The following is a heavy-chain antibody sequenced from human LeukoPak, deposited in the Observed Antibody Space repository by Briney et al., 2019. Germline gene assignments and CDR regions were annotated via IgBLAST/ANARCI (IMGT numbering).Heavy chain of an antibody. CDR1: GFTLSSHT. J-gene: IGHJ6*04. D-gene: IGHD1-26*01. CDR3: ARDSGRYGYYMDV. V-gene: IGHV3-48*01. Sequence: GGSLRLSCAAPGFTLSSHTMNWVRQAPGKGLEWVSDISRSSSEIHYADSETGRFTISRDNAKNSVYLQMNSLRVEDTAVYYCARDSGRYGYYMDVWGKGTTVTVSS. CDR2: ISRSSSEI.